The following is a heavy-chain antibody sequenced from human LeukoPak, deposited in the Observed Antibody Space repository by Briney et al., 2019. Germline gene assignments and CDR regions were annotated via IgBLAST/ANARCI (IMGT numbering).Heavy chain of an antibody. J-gene: IGHJ4*02. D-gene: IGHD1-14*01. CDR3: ARDHRARFDY. Sequence: GGSLRLSCAASGFTFSRYWMSWVRQAPGKGLEWVANIKQDGSEKYYVDSVKGRFTISRDNAKNSLYLQMNSLRAEDTAVYYCARDHRARFDYWGQGTLVTVSS. CDR1: GFTFSRYW. CDR2: IKQDGSEK. V-gene: IGHV3-7*01.